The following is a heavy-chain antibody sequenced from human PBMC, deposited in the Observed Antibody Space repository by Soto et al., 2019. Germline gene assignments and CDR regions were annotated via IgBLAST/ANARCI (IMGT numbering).Heavy chain of an antibody. CDR1: GFTFSSYG. D-gene: IGHD5-18*01. CDR3: ARAQWKRGYSYAHYGMDV. CDR2: IWYDGSNK. V-gene: IGHV3-33*01. Sequence: GGSLRLSCAASGFTFSSYGMHWVRQAPGKGLEWVAVIWYDGSNKYYADSVKGRFTISRDNSKNTLYLQMNSLRAEDTAVYYCARAQWKRGYSYAHYGMDVWGQGTTVTVSS. J-gene: IGHJ6*02.